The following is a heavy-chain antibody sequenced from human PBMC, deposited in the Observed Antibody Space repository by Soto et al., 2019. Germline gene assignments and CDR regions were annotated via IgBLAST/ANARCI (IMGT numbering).Heavy chain of an antibody. CDR1: GYTFTSYA. V-gene: IGHV1-3*01. Sequence: ASVKVSCKASGYTFTSYAMHWVRQAPGQRLEWMGWINAGNGNTKYSQKFQGRVTITRDTSASTAYMELSSLRSEDTAVYYFARVLDPNFDWLLYPSPFDYWGQGTLVTVSS. CDR2: INAGNGNT. J-gene: IGHJ4*02. CDR3: ARVLDPNFDWLLYPSPFDY. D-gene: IGHD3-9*01.